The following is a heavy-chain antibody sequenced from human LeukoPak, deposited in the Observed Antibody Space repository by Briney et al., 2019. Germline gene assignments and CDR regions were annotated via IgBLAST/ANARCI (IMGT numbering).Heavy chain of an antibody. CDR1: GGSFSGYY. J-gene: IGHJ4*02. Sequence: SETLSLTCAVYGGSFSGYYWSWIRQPPGKGLEWIGGINHSGSTNYNPSLKSRVTISVDTSKNQFSLKLSSVTAADTAVYYCARGRYYDSSGYLSEDYWGQGTLVTVSS. D-gene: IGHD3-22*01. V-gene: IGHV4-34*01. CDR2: INHSGST. CDR3: ARGRYYDSSGYLSEDY.